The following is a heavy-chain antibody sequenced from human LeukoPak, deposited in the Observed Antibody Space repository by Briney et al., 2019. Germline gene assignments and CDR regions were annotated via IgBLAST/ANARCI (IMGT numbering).Heavy chain of an antibody. V-gene: IGHV4-31*03. CDR2: IYYSGST. CDR3: ARALDTAGSNAFDI. CDR1: GGSISSGGYY. J-gene: IGHJ3*02. Sequence: PSETLSLTCTVSGGSISSGGYYWSWIRQHPGKGLEWIGYIYYSGSTYYDPSLKSRVTISVDTSKNQFSLKLSSVTAADTAVYYCARALDTAGSNAFDIWGQGTMVTVSS. D-gene: IGHD5-18*01.